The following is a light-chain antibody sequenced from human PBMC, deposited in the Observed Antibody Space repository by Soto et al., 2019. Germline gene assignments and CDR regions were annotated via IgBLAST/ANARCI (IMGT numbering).Light chain of an antibody. J-gene: IGKJ3*01. CDR3: QQYGMSPKFT. CDR2: GAS. CDR1: QGVNSNF. Sequence: EIVLTQSPGTLSLSPGERGTLSCRASQGVNSNFLAWYQQKPGQAPRLLIYGASNRATGVPDRFSGSGSGTVFTLTISRLEPEDFAVYYCQQYGMSPKFTFGPGTKVDSK. V-gene: IGKV3-20*01.